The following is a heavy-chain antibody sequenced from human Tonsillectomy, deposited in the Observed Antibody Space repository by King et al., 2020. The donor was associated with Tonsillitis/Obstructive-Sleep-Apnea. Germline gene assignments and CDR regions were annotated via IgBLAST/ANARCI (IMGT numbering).Heavy chain of an antibody. CDR2: ISGSGGCT. D-gene: IGHD3-22*01. CDR3: AKGLFYYDSSGYYEPFDY. V-gene: IGHV3-23*04. Sequence: VQLVESGGGLVQPGGSLRLSCAASGFTFSSYAMSWVRQAPGKGLEWVSAISGSGGCTYYADSVKGRFTISRDNSKNTLYLQMNSLRAEDTAVYYCAKGLFYYDSSGYYEPFDYWGQGTLVTVSS. J-gene: IGHJ4*02. CDR1: GFTFSSYA.